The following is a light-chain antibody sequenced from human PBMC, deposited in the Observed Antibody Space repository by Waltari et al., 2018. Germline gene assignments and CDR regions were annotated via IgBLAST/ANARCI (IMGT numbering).Light chain of an antibody. CDR2: TNN. J-gene: IGLJ3*02. CDR1: RSNIGTNT. Sequence: QSVLTQPPSASGAPGQRVTISCSGSRSNIGTNTVNWYQQFPGTAPKLLISTNNLRPSGVPDRVAGSKSGTSASLAISGIQSEDEADYYCATWDDRLDGVVFGGGTKLTV. V-gene: IGLV1-44*01. CDR3: ATWDDRLDGVV.